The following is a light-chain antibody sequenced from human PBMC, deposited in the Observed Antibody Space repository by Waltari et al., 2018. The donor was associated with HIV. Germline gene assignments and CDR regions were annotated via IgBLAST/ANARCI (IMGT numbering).Light chain of an antibody. J-gene: IGKJ4*01. CDR2: WAS. V-gene: IGKV4-1*01. Sequence: DIVMTQSPNSLAVSLGERATINCRSSRTILYSSENRDCLAWYQQKPGQSPKVLIYWASTRASGVPDRFSGSKSGSSASLVITGLQSEDEADYYCQSYDSNLSGLFGGGTKV. CDR3: QSYDSNLSGL. CDR1: RTILYSSENRDC.